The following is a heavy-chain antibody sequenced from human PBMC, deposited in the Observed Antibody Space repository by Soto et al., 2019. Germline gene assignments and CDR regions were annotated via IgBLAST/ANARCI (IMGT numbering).Heavy chain of an antibody. CDR3: ARVMVIRGVIIDS. CDR2: IMGSAYST. CDR1: GFTFSSFT. V-gene: IGHV3-23*01. J-gene: IGHJ4*02. D-gene: IGHD3-10*01. Sequence: PGGSLRLSCAASGFTFSSFTMSWVRQAPGEGLEWVSGIMGSAYSTYYADSVKGRFTISRDNAKNTLYLQMNSLRTEDTAVYYCARVMVIRGVIIDSWGQGTLVTVSS.